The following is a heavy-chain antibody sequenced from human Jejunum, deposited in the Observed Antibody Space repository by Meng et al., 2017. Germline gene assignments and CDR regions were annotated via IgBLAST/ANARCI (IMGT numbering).Heavy chain of an antibody. V-gene: IGHV4-34*01. D-gene: IGHD2-15*01. Sequence: QVHLRQWGAGLLKPSETLSLTCGVYGGSFNSYFWNWIRQPPGKGLEWIGEINQNGRTNYNPSLESRVTISMDKSKKEFSLRLASVTAADTALYYCVRGRDPMVVGGLDPWGQGTLVTVSS. CDR2: INQNGRT. CDR3: VRGRDPMVVGGLDP. J-gene: IGHJ5*02. CDR1: GGSFNSYF.